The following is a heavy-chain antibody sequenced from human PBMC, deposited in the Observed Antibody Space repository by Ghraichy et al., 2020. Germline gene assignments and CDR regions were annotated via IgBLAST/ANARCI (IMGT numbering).Heavy chain of an antibody. CDR3: ARFVQDIVVVPAARSPGPYYYYVMDV. D-gene: IGHD2-2*01. CDR2: ISAYYGNT. V-gene: IGHV1-18*01. Sequence: ASVKVSCKASGYTFTSYGISWVRQAPGQGLEWMGWISAYYGNTNYAQKLQGRVTMTTDTSTSTAYMELRSLRSDDTAVYYCARFVQDIVVVPAARSPGPYYYYVMDVWGQGTTVTVSS. CDR1: GYTFTSYG. J-gene: IGHJ6*02.